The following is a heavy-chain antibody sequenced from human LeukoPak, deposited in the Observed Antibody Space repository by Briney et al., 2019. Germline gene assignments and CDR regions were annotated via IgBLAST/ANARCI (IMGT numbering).Heavy chain of an antibody. CDR1: GFTFSGYG. D-gene: IGHD3-10*01. J-gene: IGHJ4*02. CDR3: ANTYYYGSGSLDY. V-gene: IGHV3-30*18. Sequence: GGSLRLSCAASGFTFSGYGMHWGRLAPGKGLEWGALISYDGSNKYYADSVKGRFTISRDNSKNTLYLQMNSLRAEDTAVYYCANTYYYGSGSLDYWGQATLVTVSS. CDR2: ISYDGSNK.